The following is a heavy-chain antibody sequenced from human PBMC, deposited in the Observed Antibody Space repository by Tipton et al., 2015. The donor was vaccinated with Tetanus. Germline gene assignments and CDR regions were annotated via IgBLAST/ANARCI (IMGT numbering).Heavy chain of an antibody. CDR2: IWYDGSNK. J-gene: IGHJ6*02. CDR3: ARGKRAAINYYGMDV. D-gene: IGHD6-13*01. Sequence: SLRLSCAASGFTFSSYGMHWVRQAPGKGLEWVAVIWYDGSNKYYADSVKGRFTISRDNSKNTLYLQMNSLRAEDTAVYYCARGKRAAINYYGMDVWGQGTTVTVSS. V-gene: IGHV3-33*01. CDR1: GFTFSSYG.